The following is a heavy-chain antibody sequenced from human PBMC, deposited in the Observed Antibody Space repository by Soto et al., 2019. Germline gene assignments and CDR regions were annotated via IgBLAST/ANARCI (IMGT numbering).Heavy chain of an antibody. J-gene: IGHJ6*02. CDR1: GDSFISYA. D-gene: IGHD3-3*01. CDR3: ARTSRVVSYYYYYGMDV. Sequence: RXSVKVSCKAAGDSFISYAIIWVRRAPGQGLEWMGGIIPIFGTANYAQKFQGRVTITADESTSTAYMELSSLRSEDTAVYYCARTSRVVSYYYYYGMDVWGQGTTVTVSS. CDR2: IIPIFGTA. V-gene: IGHV1-69*01.